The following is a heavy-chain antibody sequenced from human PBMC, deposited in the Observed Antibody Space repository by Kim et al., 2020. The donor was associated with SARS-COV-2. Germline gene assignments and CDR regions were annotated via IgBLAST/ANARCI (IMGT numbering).Heavy chain of an antibody. CDR2: IWYDGSNK. Sequence: GGSLRLSCAASGFTFSSYGMHWVRQAPGKGLEWVAVIWYDGSNKYYVDSVKGRFTISRDNSKNTLYLQMNSLRAEDTAVYYCARDRLVGATSHGRDVWGEGPTVTVSS. D-gene: IGHD1-26*01. CDR1: GFTFSSYG. V-gene: IGHV3-33*01. CDR3: ARDRLVGATSHGRDV. J-gene: IGHJ6*01.